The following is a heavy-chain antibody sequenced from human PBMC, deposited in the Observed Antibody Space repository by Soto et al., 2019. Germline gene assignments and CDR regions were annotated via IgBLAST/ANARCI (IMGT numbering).Heavy chain of an antibody. J-gene: IGHJ6*02. V-gene: IGHV4-31*01. CDR2: NYYSGIT. D-gene: IGHD6-6*01. CDR1: GGSISSGGYY. Sequence: QVQLQESGPGLVKPSQTLSLTCTVSGGSISSGGYYWTWIRQHPGKGLEWIGYNYYSGITYYNPSLKSPVTISLDTSKNQFSLKLSSVTAADTAVYYCARGSSIAGLHYGMDVWGQGTTVTVSS. CDR3: ARGSSIAGLHYGMDV.